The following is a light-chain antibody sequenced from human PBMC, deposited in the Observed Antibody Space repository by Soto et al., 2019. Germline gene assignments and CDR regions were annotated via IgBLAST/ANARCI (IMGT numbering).Light chain of an antibody. CDR1: RSISIH. V-gene: IGKV1-39*01. Sequence: DVQITQSPSSRSASGGDRVTITCRASRSISIHLNWLQQKPGKAPKSLIYAASTLQSGTPSRFSGSGSGTDFTLTISSLQPDDFGTYYCLQSENAPHTFGQGTKVDIK. J-gene: IGKJ2*01. CDR3: LQSENAPHT. CDR2: AAS.